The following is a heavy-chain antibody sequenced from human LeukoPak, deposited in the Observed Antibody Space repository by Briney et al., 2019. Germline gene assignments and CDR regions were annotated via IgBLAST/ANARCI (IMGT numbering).Heavy chain of an antibody. D-gene: IGHD4-23*01. CDR2: ISSSGSTI. CDR3: ARGLRWNHHFDY. Sequence: PGGSLRLSCAASGFTFSDYYMSWIRQAPGKGLEWVSYISSSGSTIYYADSVKGRFTISRDNSKNTLYLQMNSLRAEDTAVYYCARGLRWNHHFDYWGQGTLVTVSS. J-gene: IGHJ4*02. V-gene: IGHV3-11*01. CDR1: GFTFSDYY.